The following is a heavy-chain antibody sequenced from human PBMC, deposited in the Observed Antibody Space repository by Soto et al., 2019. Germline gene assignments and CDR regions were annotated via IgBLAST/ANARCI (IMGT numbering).Heavy chain of an antibody. D-gene: IGHD6-13*01. CDR3: ARRGYGSRWPNVYMDV. CDR1: GFTFSKYE. V-gene: IGHV3-64*01. Sequence: EAQLVESGGGLVQPGGSLRLSCAASGFTFSKYEMHWVRQAPGKGLEYVSGNSNNGAHTDYAKSVKGRFTNSRDNSENTLYLQMGSLRAEDMALYYCARRGYGSRWPNVYMDVWGKGTTVTVSS. J-gene: IGHJ6*03. CDR2: NSNNGAHT.